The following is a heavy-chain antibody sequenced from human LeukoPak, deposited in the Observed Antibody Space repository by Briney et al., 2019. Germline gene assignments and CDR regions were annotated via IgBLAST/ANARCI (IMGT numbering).Heavy chain of an antibody. CDR3: ARDQGGYSTDFDF. Sequence: GGSLRLSCAASGLTFSSHWMHWVRQAPGKGLVWVSRITNDGSSTTYADSVKGRFTISRDNAKNMLYLQVNSLRAEDTAVYYCARDQGGYSTDFDFWGQGTLVTVSS. V-gene: IGHV3-74*01. D-gene: IGHD5-12*01. J-gene: IGHJ4*02. CDR1: GLTFSSHW. CDR2: ITNDGSST.